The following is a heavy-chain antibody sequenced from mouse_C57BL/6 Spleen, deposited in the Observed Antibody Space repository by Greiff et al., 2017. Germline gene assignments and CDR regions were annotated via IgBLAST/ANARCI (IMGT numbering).Heavy chain of an antibody. CDR3: SRSRSSYLDYDGYALCY. Sequence: QVQLQQPGAELVMPGASVKLSCKASGYTFTSYWMHWVKQRPGQGLEWIGEIDPSDSYTNYNQKFKGKSSLTVDKSSCTAYMQLSSLTSEDSAVSYWSRSRSSYLDYDGYALCYWGQGTSVTVSA. CDR1: GYTFTSYW. CDR2: IDPSDSYT. D-gene: IGHD2-4*01. J-gene: IGHJ4*01. V-gene: IGHV1-69*01.